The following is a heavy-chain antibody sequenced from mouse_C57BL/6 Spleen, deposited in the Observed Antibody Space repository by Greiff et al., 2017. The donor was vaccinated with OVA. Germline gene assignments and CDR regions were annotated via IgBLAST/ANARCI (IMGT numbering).Heavy chain of an antibody. CDR1: GYTFTDYN. CDR2: INPNNGGT. V-gene: IGHV1-18*01. Sequence: VQLKESGPELVKPGASVKIPCKASGYTFTDYNMDWVKQSHGKSLEWIGDINPNNGGTIYNQKFKGKATLTVDKSSSTAYMELRSLTSEDTAVYYCARGEDYDGLYWYFDVWGTGATVTVSS. J-gene: IGHJ1*03. D-gene: IGHD2-4*01. CDR3: ARGEDYDGLYWYFDV.